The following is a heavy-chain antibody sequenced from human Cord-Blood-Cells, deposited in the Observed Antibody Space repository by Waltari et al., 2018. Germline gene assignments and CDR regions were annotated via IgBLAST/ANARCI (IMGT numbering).Heavy chain of an antibody. Sequence: QVQLQQWGAGLLKPSETLSLTCAVYGGSFSGYYWSWFRQPPGKGLEWIGEINHSGSTNYNPSLKSRVTISVDTSKNQFSLKLSSVTAADTAVYYCARGEKMTTVTTSYNWFDPWGQGTLVTVSS. D-gene: IGHD4-17*01. CDR1: GGSFSGYY. V-gene: IGHV4-34*01. CDR2: INHSGST. CDR3: ARGEKMTTVTTSYNWFDP. J-gene: IGHJ5*02.